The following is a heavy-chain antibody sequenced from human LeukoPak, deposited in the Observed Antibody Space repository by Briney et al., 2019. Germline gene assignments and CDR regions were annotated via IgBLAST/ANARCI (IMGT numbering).Heavy chain of an antibody. CDR1: GGSFSGYY. Sequence: PSETLSLTCAVHGGSFSGYYWSWIRQPPGKGLEWIGEINHSGSTNYNPSLKSRVTISVDTSKNQFSLKLSSVTAADTAVYYCARGRCFYGSGSYCANYFDYWGQGTLVTVSS. CDR2: INHSGST. D-gene: IGHD3-10*01. V-gene: IGHV4-34*01. CDR3: ARGRCFYGSGSYCANYFDY. J-gene: IGHJ4*02.